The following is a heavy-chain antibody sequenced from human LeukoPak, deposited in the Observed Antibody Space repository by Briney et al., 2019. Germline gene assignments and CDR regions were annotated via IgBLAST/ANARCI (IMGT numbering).Heavy chain of an antibody. Sequence: PSQTLSLTCTVSGGSISSGSYYWSWIRQPPGKGLESIGYIYHSGSTYYNPSLKGRVTISVDRSKNQLSLRLSSVTAADTAVYYCARGTTFFGSTTGYFDYWGQGTLVTVSS. CDR1: GGSISSGSYY. CDR2: IYHSGST. CDR3: ARGTTFFGSTTGYFDY. D-gene: IGHD2-2*01. J-gene: IGHJ4*02. V-gene: IGHV4-30-2*01.